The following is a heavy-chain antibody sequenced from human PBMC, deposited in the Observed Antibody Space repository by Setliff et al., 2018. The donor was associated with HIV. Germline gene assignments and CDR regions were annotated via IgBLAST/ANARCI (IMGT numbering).Heavy chain of an antibody. CDR2: IKYDGSEK. V-gene: IGHV3-7*01. Sequence: GGSLRLSCAASGFTFSSYWMSWVRQAPGKGLEWVANIKYDGSEKYYVGSVKGRFTISRDNAKNSLNLQMNSLRAEDTAVYYCAREPHELRYFDWLLYPAYYYYGMDVWGQGTTVTVSS. D-gene: IGHD3-9*01. CDR3: AREPHELRYFDWLLYPAYYYYGMDV. J-gene: IGHJ6*02. CDR1: GFTFSSYW.